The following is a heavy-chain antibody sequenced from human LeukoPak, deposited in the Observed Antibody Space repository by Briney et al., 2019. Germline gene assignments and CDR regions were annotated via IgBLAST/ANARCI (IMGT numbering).Heavy chain of an antibody. V-gene: IGHV1-2*02. CDR1: GYTFTGYY. CDR2: INPNSGGT. CDR3: ARGYCSSTSCYAVDY. J-gene: IGHJ4*02. D-gene: IGHD2-2*01. Sequence: ASVKVSCKASGYTFTGYYMHWVRQAPGQGLEWMGWINPNSGGTNYAQKFQGRVTMTRDTSISTAYMELSRLRSGDTAVYYCARGYCSSTSCYAVDYWGQGTLVTVSS.